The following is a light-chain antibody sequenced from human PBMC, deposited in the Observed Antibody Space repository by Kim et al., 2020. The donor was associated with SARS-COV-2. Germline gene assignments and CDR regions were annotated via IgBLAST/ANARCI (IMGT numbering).Light chain of an antibody. Sequence: LVPGERGTLSCRARQSVSSYLAWYQQKPGQAPRLLIYDASNRATGIPARFSGSGSGTDFTLTISSLEPEDFAVYYCQQRSNWPPYTFGQGTKLEI. CDR3: QQRSNWPPYT. CDR2: DAS. V-gene: IGKV3-11*01. J-gene: IGKJ2*01. CDR1: QSVSSY.